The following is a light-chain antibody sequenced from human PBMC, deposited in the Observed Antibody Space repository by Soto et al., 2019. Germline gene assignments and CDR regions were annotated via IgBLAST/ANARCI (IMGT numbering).Light chain of an antibody. CDR3: QQYGNLLS. CDR2: DAS. Sequence: DIQMTQSPSSLSASVGDRVTITCQASQDSGNYLNWYQQKPGKAPEVLIYDASNLEIGVTSRCSGSGSGTDFSFTISSLQPEDIATYYCQQYGNLLSFGGGTKVAIK. CDR1: QDSGNY. J-gene: IGKJ4*01. V-gene: IGKV1-33*01.